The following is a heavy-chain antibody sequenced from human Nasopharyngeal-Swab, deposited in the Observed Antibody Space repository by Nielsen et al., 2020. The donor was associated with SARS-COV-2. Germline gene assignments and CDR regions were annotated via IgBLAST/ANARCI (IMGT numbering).Heavy chain of an antibody. D-gene: IGHD3-9*01. J-gene: IGHJ4*02. CDR3: GSVFEI. Sequence: GGSLRLSCAASGFTFSSYSMNWVRQAPGKGLVWVSGIDFDGSNTFYADSVKGRFTISRDNGENTLSLQMNSLRDEDTGVYYCGSVFEIWGQGVLVTVSS. V-gene: IGHV3-74*01. CDR1: GFTFSSYS. CDR2: IDFDGSNT.